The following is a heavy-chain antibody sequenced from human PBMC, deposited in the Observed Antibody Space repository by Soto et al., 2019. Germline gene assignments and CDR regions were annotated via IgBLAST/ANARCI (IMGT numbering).Heavy chain of an antibody. CDR2: INHSGRT. CDR3: ARSYDFWSGYLSWFDP. V-gene: IGHV4-34*01. D-gene: IGHD3-3*01. CDR1: GGSFSGYY. J-gene: IGHJ5*02. Sequence: QVQLQQWGAGLLKPSETLSLTCAVYGGSFSGYYWSWIRQPPGKGLEWIGEINHSGRTNYNPSLKSRVTISVDTSKNQFSLKLSSVTAADTAVYYCARSYDFWSGYLSWFDPWGQGTLVTVSS.